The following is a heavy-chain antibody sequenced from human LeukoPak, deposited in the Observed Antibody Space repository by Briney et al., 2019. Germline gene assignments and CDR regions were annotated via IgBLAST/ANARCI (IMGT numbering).Heavy chain of an antibody. CDR2: IYSGGST. CDR3: ASADWNYHNFDY. Sequence: GGSLRLSCAASGFTVGSNYMSWVRQAPGKGLEWVSVIYSGGSTYYADSVKGRFTISRDNSKNTLYLQMNSLRAEDTAVYYCASADWNYHNFDYWGQGTLVTVSS. D-gene: IGHD1-7*01. J-gene: IGHJ4*02. CDR1: GFTVGSNY. V-gene: IGHV3-53*01.